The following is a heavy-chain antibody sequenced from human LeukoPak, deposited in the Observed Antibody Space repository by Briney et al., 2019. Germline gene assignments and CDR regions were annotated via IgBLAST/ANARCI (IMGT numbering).Heavy chain of an antibody. Sequence: GGSLRLSCTGSGYSFSSHSMTWVRQAPGKGLEWISYISGGGGIIDYADSVKGRFTTSRANDNNSLYLQMSRLTGEDTAVYFCARDLETGDLTYWGQGTLVTVSS. V-gene: IGHV3-48*01. CDR2: ISGGGGII. J-gene: IGHJ4*02. D-gene: IGHD7-27*01. CDR3: ARDLETGDLTY. CDR1: GYSFSSHS.